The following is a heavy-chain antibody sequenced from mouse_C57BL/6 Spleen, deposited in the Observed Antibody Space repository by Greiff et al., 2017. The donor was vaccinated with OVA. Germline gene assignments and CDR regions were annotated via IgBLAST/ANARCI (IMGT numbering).Heavy chain of an antibody. J-gene: IGHJ2*01. CDR1: GYTFTSYW. V-gene: IGHV1-69*01. Sequence: QVQLKQPGAELVMPGASVKLSCKASGYTFTSYWMHWVKQRPGQGLEWIGEIDPSDSYTNYNQKFKGKSTLTVDKSSSTAYMQLSSLTSEDSAVYYCARSLGGNYFDYWGQGTTLTVSS. CDR3: ARSLGGNYFDY. CDR2: IDPSDSYT. D-gene: IGHD6-2*01.